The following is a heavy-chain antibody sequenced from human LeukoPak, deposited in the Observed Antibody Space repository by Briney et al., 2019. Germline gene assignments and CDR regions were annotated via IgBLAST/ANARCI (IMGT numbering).Heavy chain of an antibody. CDR1: GFTFSSYA. CDR2: ISYDGSNK. J-gene: IGHJ4*02. V-gene: IGHV3-30-3*01. CDR3: AREVGAHSICDY. D-gene: IGHD1-26*01. Sequence: GSLSLSCAASGFTFSSYAMHWVRQAPGKGLEWVAVISYDGSNKYYADSVKGRFTISRDNSKNTLYLQVNSLRAEDTAVYYCAREVGAHSICDYWGQGTLVTVSS.